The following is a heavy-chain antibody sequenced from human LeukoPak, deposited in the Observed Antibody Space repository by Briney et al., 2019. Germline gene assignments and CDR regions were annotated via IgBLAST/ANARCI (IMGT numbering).Heavy chain of an antibody. Sequence: PSETLSLTCTVSGGSISSYYWSWIRQPPGKGLEWIGYIYYSGSTNYNPSLKSRVTISVDTSKNQFSLKLKSVTAADTAVYYCARAVDSSAFSPFQHWGQGTLVTVSS. CDR2: IYYSGST. V-gene: IGHV4-59*08. D-gene: IGHD3-22*01. J-gene: IGHJ1*01. CDR1: GGSISSYY. CDR3: ARAVDSSAFSPFQH.